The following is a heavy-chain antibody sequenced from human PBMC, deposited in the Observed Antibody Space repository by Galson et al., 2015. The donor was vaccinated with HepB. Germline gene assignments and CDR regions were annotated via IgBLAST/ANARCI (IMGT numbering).Heavy chain of an antibody. J-gene: IGHJ4*02. D-gene: IGHD2-2*02. CDR3: ARDVRYCSSVGCYSYFDY. Sequence: SLRLSCAASGFTFSRSGMHWVRQAPGKGLEWVAVIWFDGTNRFYGDSVKGRFTISRDNSKNTLYLQMNSLRAEDTAVYYCARDVRYCSSVGCYSYFDYWGQGTLVSVSS. CDR1: GFTFSRSG. CDR2: IWFDGTNR. V-gene: IGHV3-33*01.